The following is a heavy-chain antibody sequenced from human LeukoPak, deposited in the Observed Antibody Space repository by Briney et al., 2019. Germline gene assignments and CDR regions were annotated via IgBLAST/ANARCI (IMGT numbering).Heavy chain of an antibody. CDR2: IIPILGIA. V-gene: IGHV1-69*04. D-gene: IGHD3-22*01. CDR1: GGTFSSYA. J-gene: IGHJ4*02. CDR3: ATYYDSSGYYYYFDY. Sequence: ASVKVSCKASGGTFSSYAISWVRQAPGQGLEWMGRIIPILGIANYAQKFQGRVTITADKPTSTAYMELSSLRSEDTAVYYCATYYDSSGYYYYFDYWGQGTLVTVSS.